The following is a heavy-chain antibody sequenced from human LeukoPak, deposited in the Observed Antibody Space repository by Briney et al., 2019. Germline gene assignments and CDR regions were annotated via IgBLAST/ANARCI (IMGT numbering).Heavy chain of an antibody. J-gene: IGHJ6*03. CDR3: ARGPSMELHNYYYYYYMDV. Sequence: PSETLSLTCTVSGGSISSYYWSWIRQPAGKGLEWIGRIYTSGSTNYNPSFKSRVTMSVDTPKNQFSLKLSFVTAADTAVYYCARGPSMELHNYYYYYYMDVWGKGTTVTVSS. V-gene: IGHV4-4*07. D-gene: IGHD1-7*01. CDR1: GGSISSYY. CDR2: IYTSGST.